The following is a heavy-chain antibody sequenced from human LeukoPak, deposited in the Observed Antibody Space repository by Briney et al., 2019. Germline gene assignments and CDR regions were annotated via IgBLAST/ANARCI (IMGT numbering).Heavy chain of an antibody. CDR3: ARRGIAVAAHPDY. CDR2: IYPGDSDT. V-gene: IGHV5-51*01. D-gene: IGHD6-19*01. Sequence: GESLQIYFQGSGYGFTSYWVDWVRQMPGKGLEWMGIIYPGDSDTIYSPSFQGQVTISADKSISTAYLQWSSLKASDTAMYYCARRGIAVAAHPDYWGQGTLVTVSS. CDR1: GYGFTSYW. J-gene: IGHJ4*02.